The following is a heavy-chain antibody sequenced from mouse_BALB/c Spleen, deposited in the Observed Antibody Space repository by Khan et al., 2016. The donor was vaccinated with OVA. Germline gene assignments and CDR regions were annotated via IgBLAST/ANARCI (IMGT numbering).Heavy chain of an antibody. CDR3: ARGEYYGSSSVAY. D-gene: IGHD1-1*01. CDR1: GYSFTGYY. V-gene: IGHV1S34*01. Sequence: LVKTGASVKISCKASGYSFTGYYMHWVKQSHGKSLEWIGYISCYNGSTTYNQKFKGKATFTVDTSSSTVYMQFNSLTSEDSAVYYCARGEYYGSSSVAYWGQGTLVTVSA. J-gene: IGHJ3*01. CDR2: ISCYNGST.